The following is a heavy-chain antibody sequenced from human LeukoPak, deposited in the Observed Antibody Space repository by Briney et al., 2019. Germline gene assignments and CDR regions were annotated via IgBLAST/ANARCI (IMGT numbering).Heavy chain of an antibody. CDR2: IYYSGSS. Sequence: SETLSLTCTVSGGSISSYYWSWIRQHPGEGLEWIGYIYYSGSSYYNPSLKSRITISVDTSKNQFSLKLSSVTAADTAVYYCARAYTSSCRWFDPWGQGTLVTVSS. CDR1: GGSISSYY. J-gene: IGHJ5*02. V-gene: IGHV4-59*06. D-gene: IGHD6-13*01. CDR3: ARAYTSSCRWFDP.